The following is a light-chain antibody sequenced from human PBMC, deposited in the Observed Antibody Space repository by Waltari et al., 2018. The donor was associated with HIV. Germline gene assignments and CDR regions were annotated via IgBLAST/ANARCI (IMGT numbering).Light chain of an antibody. V-gene: IGKV3-11*01. CDR3: QQRSNWPLT. J-gene: IGKJ4*01. CDR2: DAS. Sequence: EIVLTQSPATLSLSPGERAPLPCGASQIVRSLIAWYQQKPGQAPRLLIYDASNRATGIPARFSGSGSGTDFTLTISSLEPEDFAVYYCQQRSNWPLTFGGGTEVEIK. CDR1: QIVRSL.